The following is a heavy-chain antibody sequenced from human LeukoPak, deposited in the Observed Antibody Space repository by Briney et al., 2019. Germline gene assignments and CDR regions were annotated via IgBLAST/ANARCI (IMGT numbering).Heavy chain of an antibody. V-gene: IGHV3-23*01. CDR3: AQAAAGNAFDI. CDR2: ISGSAGST. CDR1: SFTFSSYS. D-gene: IGHD6-13*01. J-gene: IGHJ3*02. Sequence: VGSLRLSSAASSFTFSSYSMSWVRQDPGKVLKWVSAISGSAGSTYYAYSVKVRFTFSRDNSNNSLYLQMNSLSAEDTAVYYCAQAAAGNAFDICGQGTMVTVSS.